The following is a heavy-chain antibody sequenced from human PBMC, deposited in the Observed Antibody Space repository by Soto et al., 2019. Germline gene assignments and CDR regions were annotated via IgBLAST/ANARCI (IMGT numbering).Heavy chain of an antibody. CDR3: ARDHQYCTNGVCYPYYFDY. J-gene: IGHJ4*02. D-gene: IGHD2-8*01. V-gene: IGHV3-21*01. CDR2: ISSSSSYI. Sequence: GGSLRLSCAASGFTFSSYSMNWVRQAPGKGLEWVSSISSSSSYIYYADSVKGRFTISRDNAKNSLYLQMNSLRAEDTAVYYCARDHQYCTNGVCYPYYFDYWGQGTLVTVSS. CDR1: GFTFSSYS.